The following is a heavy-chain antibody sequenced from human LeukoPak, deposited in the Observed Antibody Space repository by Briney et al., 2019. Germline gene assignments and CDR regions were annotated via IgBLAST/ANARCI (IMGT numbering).Heavy chain of an antibody. J-gene: IGHJ4*02. CDR2: INPNSGGT. CDR1: GGTFSSFA. V-gene: IGHV1-2*02. D-gene: IGHD3-10*01. CDR3: ARAREYYYGSGSYHY. Sequence: ASVKVSCKASGGTFSSFAINWVRQAPGQGLEWMGWINPNSGGTNYAQKFQGRVTMTRDTSISTAYMELSRLRSDDTAVYYCARAREYYYGSGSYHYWGQGTLVTVSS.